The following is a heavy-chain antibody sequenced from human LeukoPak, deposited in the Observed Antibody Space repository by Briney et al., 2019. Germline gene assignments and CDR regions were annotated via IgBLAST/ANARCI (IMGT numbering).Heavy chain of an antibody. CDR3: ARSPHILTGENFDF. CDR2: INVNSGGT. V-gene: IGHV1-2*02. CDR1: GYTFTDDY. Sequence: GASLKVSCKASGYTFTDDYIHWARQAPRQGLEWMGWINVNSGGTNYAQKFYARVTMTRDTSFSTAYMELSRLRSDDTAVFYCARSPHILTGENFDFWGQGTLVTVSS. D-gene: IGHD3-9*01. J-gene: IGHJ4*02.